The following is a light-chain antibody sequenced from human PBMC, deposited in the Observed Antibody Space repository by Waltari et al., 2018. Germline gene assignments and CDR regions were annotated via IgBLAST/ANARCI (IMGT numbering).Light chain of an antibody. CDR3: QQRDSWWT. Sequence: EIVLTQSPATLPLSPGERATLSDRASQSIRSSLAWYQQKPGQAPRLLLYDASNRATGIPARFSGGGSGTDFTLTISSLEPEDFAVYYCQQRDSWWTFGQGTKVEIK. CDR1: QSIRSS. J-gene: IGKJ1*01. CDR2: DAS. V-gene: IGKV3-11*01.